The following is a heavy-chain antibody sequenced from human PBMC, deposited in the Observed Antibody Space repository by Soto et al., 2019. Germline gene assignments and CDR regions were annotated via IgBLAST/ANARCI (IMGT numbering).Heavy chain of an antibody. CDR2: INAGNGNT. Sequence: ASVKVSCKASGFTFTSSAVQWVRQAPGQRLEWMGWINAGNGNTKYSQKFQGRVTITRDTSASTAYMELSSLRSEDTAVYYCARDLGGWPDYWGQGTLVTVSS. D-gene: IGHD2-15*01. CDR1: GFTFTSSA. J-gene: IGHJ4*02. CDR3: ARDLGGWPDY. V-gene: IGHV1-3*01.